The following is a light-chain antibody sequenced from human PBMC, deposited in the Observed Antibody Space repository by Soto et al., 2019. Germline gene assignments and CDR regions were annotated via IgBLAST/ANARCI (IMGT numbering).Light chain of an antibody. CDR3: GADHGSGSNFVLWV. J-gene: IGLJ3*02. CDR1: SGYSNYK. V-gene: IGLV9-49*01. CDR2: VGTGGIMG. Sequence: QSVLTQPPSASASLGASVTLTCTLSSGYSNYKVDWYQQRPGKGPRFVMRVGTGGIMGSKGDGIPDRFSVLGSGLNRYLTIKNIQEEDESDYHCGADHGSGSNFVLWVFGGGTKLTVL.